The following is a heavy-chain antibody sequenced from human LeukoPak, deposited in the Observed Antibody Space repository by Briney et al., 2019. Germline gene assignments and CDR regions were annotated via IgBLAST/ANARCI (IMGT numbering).Heavy chain of an antibody. D-gene: IGHD5-12*01. V-gene: IGHV3-64D*06. Sequence: GGSLRLSCAASGFTFRDYPIHWVRQAPGEGLQYVSAISSAGGTTYYADSVRGRFTISRDNSKNTLYLQMSSLRAEDTALYYCVKVGDSGYGEYYQHWGQGTLVTVSS. CDR2: ISSAGGTT. J-gene: IGHJ1*01. CDR1: GFTFRDYP. CDR3: VKVGDSGYGEYYQH.